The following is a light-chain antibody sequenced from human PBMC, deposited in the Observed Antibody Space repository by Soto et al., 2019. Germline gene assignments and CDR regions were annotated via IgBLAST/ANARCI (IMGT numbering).Light chain of an antibody. CDR2: ATS. CDR3: QQYGDYNSPRYS. V-gene: IGKV3-20*01. CDR1: QSVSSNY. J-gene: IGKJ2*03. Sequence: EIVLTQSPGTLSLSPGDRVTLSCRASQSVSSNYLAWYQQKPGQAPRLLNYATSSRATGIPDRFSVSGSGTDFTLTISRLEPDDFAMYYCQQYGDYNSPRYSFGQGTRLEI.